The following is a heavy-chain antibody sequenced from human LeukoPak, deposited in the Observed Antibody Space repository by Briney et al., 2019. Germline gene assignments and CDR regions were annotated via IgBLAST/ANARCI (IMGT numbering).Heavy chain of an antibody. D-gene: IGHD2-15*01. J-gene: IGHJ5*02. CDR3: ARVVVAAWFDP. Sequence: GGSLRLSCAASGFTFSDYYMSWIRQAPGKGLEWVSYISSSGSTIYYADSVKGRFTISRDNAKNSLYLQMNSLRAEDTALYHCARVVVAAWFDPWGQGTLVTVSS. CDR1: GFTFSDYY. V-gene: IGHV3-11*01. CDR2: ISSSGSTI.